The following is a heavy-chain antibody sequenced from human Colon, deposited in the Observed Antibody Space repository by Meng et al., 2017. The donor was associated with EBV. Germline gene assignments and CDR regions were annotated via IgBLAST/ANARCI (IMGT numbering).Heavy chain of an antibody. J-gene: IGHJ4*02. CDR2: IYHSGST. D-gene: IGHD3-10*01. CDR1: GGYISSNGYY. V-gene: IGHV4-39*01. Sequence: QRQLQEWGPGLVKPSETLSLTCTVSGGYISSNGYYWDWVRQPPGKGLEWIGAIYHSGSTSYNPSLQSRVTMFVDTSKNQFSLMLTSVTATDTAVYYCARRRGGSGRDCWGQGTLVTVSS. CDR3: ARRRGGSGRDC.